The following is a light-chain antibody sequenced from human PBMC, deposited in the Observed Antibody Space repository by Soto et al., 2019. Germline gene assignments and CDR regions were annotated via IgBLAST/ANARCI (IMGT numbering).Light chain of an antibody. CDR1: QDISNY. CDR3: QKYNSAPLT. V-gene: IGKV1-27*01. CDR2: AAS. Sequence: QMTHSPASLSASVLYRVTITFLAGQDISNYLAWYQQKPGKVPKLLIYAASTLQSGVPSRFSGSGSGTDFTLTISSLQPEDVATYYCQKYNSAPLTFGGGTKVDI. J-gene: IGKJ4*01.